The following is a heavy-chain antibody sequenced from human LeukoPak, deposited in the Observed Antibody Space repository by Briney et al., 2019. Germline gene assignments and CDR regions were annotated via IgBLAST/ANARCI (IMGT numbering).Heavy chain of an antibody. CDR3: ARLRMTTSLYYYYYYGMDV. Sequence: SETLSLTCTVSGGSISSYYWSWIRQPPGKGLEWIGYIYYSGSTNYNPSLESRVTISVDTSKNQFSLKLSSVTAADTAVYYCARLRMTTSLYYYYYYGMDVWGQGTTVTVSS. CDR2: IYYSGST. J-gene: IGHJ6*02. CDR1: GGSISSYY. V-gene: IGHV4-59*08. D-gene: IGHD2-2*01.